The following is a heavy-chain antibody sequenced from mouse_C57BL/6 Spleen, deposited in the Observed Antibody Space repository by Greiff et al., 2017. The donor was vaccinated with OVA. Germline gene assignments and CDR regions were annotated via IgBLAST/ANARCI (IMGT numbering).Heavy chain of an antibody. Sequence: VQLQESGAELVRPGASVTLSCKASGYTFTDYEMHWVKQTPVHGLAWIGAIDPETGGTAYNQKFKGKAILTADKSSSTAYMELRSLTSEDSAVYYCTRFYDGYYWGQGTTLTVSS. CDR1: GYTFTDYE. J-gene: IGHJ2*01. V-gene: IGHV1-15*01. CDR2: IDPETGGT. CDR3: TRFYDGYY. D-gene: IGHD2-3*01.